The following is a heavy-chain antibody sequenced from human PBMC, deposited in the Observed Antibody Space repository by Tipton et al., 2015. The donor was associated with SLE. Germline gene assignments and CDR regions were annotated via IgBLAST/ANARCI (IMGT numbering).Heavy chain of an antibody. CDR3: ARRGGSLNYFDS. V-gene: IGHV5-51*03. D-gene: IGHD3-16*01. J-gene: IGHJ4*02. CDR2: IYPGDSDT. Sequence: QLVQSGAEVKKPGESLMISCKGSGYSFATYWIGWVRQMPGEGLQWMGFIYPGDSDTRYSPSFQGHVTISGDESVNTAYLQWSSLKASDTAIYYCARRGGSLNYFDSWGQGTLVTVSS. CDR1: GYSFATYW.